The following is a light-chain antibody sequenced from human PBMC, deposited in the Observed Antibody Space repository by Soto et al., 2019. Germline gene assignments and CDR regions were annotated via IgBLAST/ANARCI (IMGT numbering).Light chain of an antibody. CDR1: QSISSW. J-gene: IGKJ1*01. CDR2: EAS. V-gene: IGKV1-5*03. Sequence: DIQMTQSPSTLSASVGDRVTITCRASQSISSWLAWYQQKPGKAPNLLIYEASSLQTGVPSRFSGSGSGTEFTLTISSLQPDDFATFYCQQYSTYSRAFGQGTKVDIK. CDR3: QQYSTYSRA.